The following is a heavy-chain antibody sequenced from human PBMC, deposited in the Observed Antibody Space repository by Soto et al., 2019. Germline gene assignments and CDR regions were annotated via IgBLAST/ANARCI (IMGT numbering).Heavy chain of an antibody. CDR2: IYSGGST. J-gene: IGHJ1*01. V-gene: IGHV3-53*01. Sequence: EVQLVESGGGLIQPGGSPRLSCADSGFTVSSNYMSWVRQAPGKGLEWVSVIYSGGSTYYADSVKGRFTISRDNSKNTLYLQMNSLRAEDTAVYYCARDRVESGYPEYFQHWGQGTLVTVSS. CDR1: GFTVSSNY. CDR3: ARDRVESGYPEYFQH. D-gene: IGHD3-22*01.